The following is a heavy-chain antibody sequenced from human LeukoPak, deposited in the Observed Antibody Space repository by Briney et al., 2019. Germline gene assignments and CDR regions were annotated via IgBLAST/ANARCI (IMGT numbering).Heavy chain of an antibody. Sequence: PSGTLTFSCAAYGFTFSSYSLNWLRQAPGKGLEWVFYISTSSSTIYYADSVKGRFTISRDNAKISLYPQMNSLRDEDTAVYYCARLEDSDDWGQGTLVTVSA. J-gene: IGHJ4*02. D-gene: IGHD1-1*01. CDR1: GFTFSSYS. V-gene: IGHV3-48*02. CDR2: ISTSSSTI. CDR3: ARLEDSDD.